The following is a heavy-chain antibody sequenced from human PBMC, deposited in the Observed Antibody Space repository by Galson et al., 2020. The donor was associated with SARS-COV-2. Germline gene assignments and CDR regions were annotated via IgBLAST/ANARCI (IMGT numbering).Heavy chain of an antibody. CDR2: INHSGST. V-gene: IGHV4-34*01. J-gene: IGHJ6*02. D-gene: IGHD6-13*01. CDR3: ARGPPSSSWKYYDYYGMDV. Sequence: SHTLSLTCAVYGGSFSGYYWSWIRQPPGKGLEWIGEINHSGSTNYNPSLKSRVTISVDTSKNQFSLKLSSVTAADTSVYYCARGPPSSSWKYYDYYGMDVWRQGTTVTVSS. CDR1: GGSFSGYY.